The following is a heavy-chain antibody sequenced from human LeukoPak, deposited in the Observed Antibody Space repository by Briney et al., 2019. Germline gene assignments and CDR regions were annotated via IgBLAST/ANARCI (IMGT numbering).Heavy chain of an antibody. J-gene: IGHJ4*02. D-gene: IGHD5-18*01. CDR3: ARDFGYNYGQPFDY. CDR2: IWYDGSNK. CDR1: GYTFSSYG. Sequence: GRSLRLSCAASGYTFSSYGMHWVRQAPGKGLEWVALIWYDGSNKYYADSVKGRFTISRDNSKNTLYLQMNSLRAEDTVVYYCARDFGYNYGQPFDYWGQGTLVTVSS. V-gene: IGHV3-33*01.